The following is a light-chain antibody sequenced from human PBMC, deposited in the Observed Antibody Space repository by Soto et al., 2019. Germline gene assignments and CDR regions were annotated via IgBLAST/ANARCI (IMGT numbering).Light chain of an antibody. J-gene: IGKJ5*01. CDR1: QSVSSSY. Sequence: ELVLTQSPGTLSVSPGERGTLSCRASQSVSSSYLAWYQQKTGQAPRILIYGESNRATGIPDRFSGSGSGTHLNLTISSLEPEDFAVYYCQNFGGTTFTSGQGTRLEIK. CDR2: GES. V-gene: IGKV3-20*01. CDR3: QNFGGTTFT.